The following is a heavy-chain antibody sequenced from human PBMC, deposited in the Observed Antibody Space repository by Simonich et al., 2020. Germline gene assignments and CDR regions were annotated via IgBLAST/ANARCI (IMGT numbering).Heavy chain of an antibody. CDR3: ARNGLVGILKAFDI. CDR1: GYTFTRYY. V-gene: IGHV1-2*02. CDR2: INTNSGGT. D-gene: IGHD2-21*01. J-gene: IGHJ3*02. Sequence: QVQLVQSGAEVKKPGASVKVSCKASGYTFTRYYMHWVRQAPGQGLEWKGWINTNSGGTNYAQKFQGRVTMTRDTSISTAYMELSRLRSDDTAVYYCARNGLVGILKAFDIWGQGTMVTVSS.